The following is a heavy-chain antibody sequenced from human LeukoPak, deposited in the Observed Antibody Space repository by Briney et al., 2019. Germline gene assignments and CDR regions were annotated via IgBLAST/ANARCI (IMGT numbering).Heavy chain of an antibody. V-gene: IGHV4-34*01. CDR2: INHSGST. J-gene: IGHJ4*02. D-gene: IGHD6-6*01. CDR3: ARGSGSKAARPKYFDY. CDR1: GYSISSGYY. Sequence: SETLSLTCAVSGYSISSGYYWSWIRQPPGKGLEWIGEINHSGSTNYNPSLKSRVTISVDTSKNQFSLKLSSVTAADTAVYYCARGSGSKAARPKYFDYWGQGTLVTVSS.